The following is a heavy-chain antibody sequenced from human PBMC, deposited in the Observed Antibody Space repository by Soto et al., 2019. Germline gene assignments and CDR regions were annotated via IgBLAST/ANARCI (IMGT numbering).Heavy chain of an antibody. CDR1: GYTFTSYD. Sequence: QVQLVQSGAEVKKPGASVKVSCKASGYTFTSYDINWVRQATGQGLEWMGWMNPNSGNTGYAQKFQGRVTMTRNTSISTAYMELSSLSSADTPVYYCARGLGYYYASGGNYWGQGTLVTVSS. J-gene: IGHJ4*02. CDR2: MNPNSGNT. V-gene: IGHV1-8*01. CDR3: ARGLGYYYASGGNY. D-gene: IGHD3-10*01.